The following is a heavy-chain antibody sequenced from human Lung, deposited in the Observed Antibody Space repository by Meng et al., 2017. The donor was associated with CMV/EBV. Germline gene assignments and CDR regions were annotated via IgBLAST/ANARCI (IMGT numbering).Heavy chain of an antibody. CDR2: INPSGGST. Sequence: KASGYTFTSYYMHWVRQAPGQGLEWMGIINPSGGSTSHAQKFQGRVTMTRDTSTSTVYMELSSLRSEDTAVYYCARVGDGYNHLFDYWGQGTLVTVSS. J-gene: IGHJ4*02. D-gene: IGHD5-24*01. CDR1: GYTFTSYY. CDR3: ARVGDGYNHLFDY. V-gene: IGHV1-46*01.